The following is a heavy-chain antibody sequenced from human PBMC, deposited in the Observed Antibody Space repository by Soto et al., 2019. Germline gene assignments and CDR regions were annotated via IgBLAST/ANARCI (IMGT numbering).Heavy chain of an antibody. Sequence: GGSLRLSCAASGFTFRIYSMHWVRQSPGKGLEWVAVMWYDGTNKYYGESVKGRFTISRDNSENTLYLQMNSLRVEDTAVYYCANHKESYYDSSGSVWGQGTLVTVSS. CDR1: GFTFRIYS. V-gene: IGHV3-33*06. CDR3: ANHKESYYDSSGSV. CDR2: MWYDGTNK. D-gene: IGHD3-22*01. J-gene: IGHJ4*02.